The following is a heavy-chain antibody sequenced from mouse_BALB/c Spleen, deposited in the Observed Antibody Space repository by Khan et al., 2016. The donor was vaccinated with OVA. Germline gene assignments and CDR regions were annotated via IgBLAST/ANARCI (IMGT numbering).Heavy chain of an antibody. Sequence: QVQLKESGAELMKPGASVKISCKATGYTFSGYWIEWLKQRPGHGLEWIGEILPGSGNTKYNEKFKGTATLTADPSSNIVYMQLSSLTSEDSAVYYCARSRCYGSTYFDYWGQGTTLTVSS. CDR2: ILPGSGNT. J-gene: IGHJ2*01. D-gene: IGHD1-1*01. CDR1: GYTFSGYW. CDR3: ARSRCYGSTYFDY. V-gene: IGHV1-9*01.